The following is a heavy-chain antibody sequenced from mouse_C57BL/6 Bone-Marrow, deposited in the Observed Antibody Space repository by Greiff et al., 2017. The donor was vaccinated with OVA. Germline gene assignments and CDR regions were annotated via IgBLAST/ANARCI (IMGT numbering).Heavy chain of an antibody. CDR2: IDPSDSYT. D-gene: IGHD2-4*01. Sequence: VQLQQPGAELVKPGASVKLSCKASGYTFTSYWMQWVKQRPGQGLEWIGEIDPSDSYTNYNQKFKGKATLTVDTSSSTAYMQLSSLTSEDSAVYYCAIRGNDYPLIGYWGQGTSVTVSS. CDR3: AIRGNDYPLIGY. J-gene: IGHJ4*01. V-gene: IGHV1-50*01. CDR1: GYTFTSYW.